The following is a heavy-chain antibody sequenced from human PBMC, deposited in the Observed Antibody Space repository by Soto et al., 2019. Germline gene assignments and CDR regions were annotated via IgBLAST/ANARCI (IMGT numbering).Heavy chain of an antibody. CDR3: AREIVVPAAIPSYYYYYYGMDV. D-gene: IGHD2-2*02. Sequence: ASAKVSCKASGYTFTSYYMHWVRQAPGQGLEWMGIINPSGGSTSYAQKFQGRVTMTRDTSTSTVYMELSSLRSEDTAVYYCAREIVVPAAIPSYYYYYYGMDVWGQGTTVTVSS. CDR1: GYTFTSYY. CDR2: INPSGGST. V-gene: IGHV1-46*01. J-gene: IGHJ6*02.